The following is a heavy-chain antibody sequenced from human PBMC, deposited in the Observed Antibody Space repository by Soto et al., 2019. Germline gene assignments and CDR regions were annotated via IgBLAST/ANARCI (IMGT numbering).Heavy chain of an antibody. J-gene: IGHJ4*02. CDR2: IEHNGNN. D-gene: IGHD3-10*01. CDR1: GGTFSGYL. V-gene: IGHV4-34*01. Sequence: SETLSLTWAVYGGTFSGYLWTWVRQPPGTGLEWIGEIEHNGNNNVNPALKSRVTLSVDTSKNQISLTLTSVTAADTAVYYCARDFRYFPYWGQGTLVTVSS. CDR3: ARDFRYFPY.